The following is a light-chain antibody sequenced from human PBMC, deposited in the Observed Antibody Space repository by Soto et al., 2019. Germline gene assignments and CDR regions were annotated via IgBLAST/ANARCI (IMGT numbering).Light chain of an antibody. J-gene: IGLJ3*02. V-gene: IGLV2-14*01. CDR3: SSYTSSSTRV. CDR2: DVR. CDR1: SSDVGGSNY. Sequence: ALTQPASVSASPGQSITISCTGTSSDVGGSNYVSWYQQHPGKAPKLMIYDVRNRPSGVSNRFSGSKSGNTASLTISGLQAEDEADYYCSSYTSSSTRVFGGGTKLTVL.